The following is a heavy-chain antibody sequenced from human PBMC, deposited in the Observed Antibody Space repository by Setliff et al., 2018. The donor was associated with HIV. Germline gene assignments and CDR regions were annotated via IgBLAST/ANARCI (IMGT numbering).Heavy chain of an antibody. CDR1: GFTFSSYG. CDR2: IRYDGSNK. V-gene: IGHV3-30*02. Sequence: PGGSLRLSCAASGFTFSSYGMHWVRQAPGKGLEWVAFIRYDGSNKYYADSVRGRFTISRDDSKSLAYLQMNSLKTEDTAVYYCLLYCSGTSCHLPDVWGQGTTVTVSS. J-gene: IGHJ6*02. CDR3: LLYCSGTSCHLPDV. D-gene: IGHD2-2*01.